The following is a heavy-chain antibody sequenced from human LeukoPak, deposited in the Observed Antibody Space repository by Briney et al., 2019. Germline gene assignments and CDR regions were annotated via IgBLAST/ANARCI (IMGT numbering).Heavy chain of an antibody. V-gene: IGHV4-59*01. J-gene: IGHJ4*02. CDR3: AKALYRSNYYFDY. CDR1: GGSISSFY. Sequence: SETLSLTCTVSGGSISSFYWSWIRQPPGKGLEWIGYIYNSGTTNYNPSLKSRVTISVDTSKNQFSLRLSSVTAADTAVYYCAKALYRSNYYFDYWGQGTLVTVSS. CDR2: IYNSGTT. D-gene: IGHD5-24*01.